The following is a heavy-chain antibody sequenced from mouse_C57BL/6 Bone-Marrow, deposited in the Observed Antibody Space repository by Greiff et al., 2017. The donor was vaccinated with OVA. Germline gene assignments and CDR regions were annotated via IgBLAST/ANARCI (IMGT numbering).Heavy chain of an antibody. CDR2: ISNGGGST. CDR3: ARHDGYYGKYFDV. D-gene: IGHD2-3*01. J-gene: IGHJ1*03. CDR1: GFTFSDYY. Sequence: EVHLVESGGGLVQPGGSLKLSCAASGFTFSDYYMYWVRQTPEKRLEWVAYISNGGGSTYYPDTVKGRFTISRDNAKNTLYLQMSRLKAEDTAMYYCARHDGYYGKYFDVWGTGTTVTVSS. V-gene: IGHV5-12*01.